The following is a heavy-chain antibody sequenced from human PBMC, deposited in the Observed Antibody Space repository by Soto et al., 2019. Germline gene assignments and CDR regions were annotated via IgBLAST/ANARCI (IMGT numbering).Heavy chain of an antibody. CDR1: GGTFSSYA. D-gene: IGHD3-3*01. CDR2: IIPIFGTA. Sequence: QVQLVQSGAEVKKPGSSVKVSCKASGGTFSSYAISWVRQAPGQGLEWMGGIIPIFGTANYAQKFQGRVTISADKSTSTASMELSSLRSEDTAVYYCARGEEWLSLPLGAFDIWGQGTMVTVSS. J-gene: IGHJ3*02. CDR3: ARGEEWLSLPLGAFDI. V-gene: IGHV1-69*06.